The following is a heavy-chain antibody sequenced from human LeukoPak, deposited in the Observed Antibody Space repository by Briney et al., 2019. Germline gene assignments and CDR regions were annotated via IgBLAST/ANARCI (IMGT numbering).Heavy chain of an antibody. D-gene: IGHD1-26*01. J-gene: IGHJ4*02. CDR1: GYTFSMNV. V-gene: IGHV1-3*04. CDR2: INTGTGKT. Sequence: ASVKVSCKTSGYTFSMNVIHWMCQAPGQRLEWMGWINTGTGKTKYSQKFQGRLSITRDTSADTTSMELSSLRSEDTAVFYCARDKRSSPYYLFDYWGQGTLVTVSS. CDR3: ARDKRSSPYYLFDY.